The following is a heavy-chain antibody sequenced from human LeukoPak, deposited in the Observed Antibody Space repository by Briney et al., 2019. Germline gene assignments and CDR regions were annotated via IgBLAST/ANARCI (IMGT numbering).Heavy chain of an antibody. V-gene: IGHV3-7*04. CDR2: IKYDASEK. Sequence: GGPLRLSCAAPGFTFSSYWMTWVRQTPGKGLEWVANIKYDASEKDYLDSVKGRFTISRDNAKNSLYLQMNSLRAEDTAVYYCAKDIEPPGLFLDSWGRGTLVTVSS. D-gene: IGHD1-14*01. CDR3: AKDIEPPGLFLDS. J-gene: IGHJ4*02. CDR1: GFTFSSYW.